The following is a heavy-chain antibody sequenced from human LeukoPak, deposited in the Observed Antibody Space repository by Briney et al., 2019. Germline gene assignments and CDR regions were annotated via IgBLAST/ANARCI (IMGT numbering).Heavy chain of an antibody. CDR3: ARDGTPNYGSGWVYMDV. CDR2: ISASGTVT. J-gene: IGHJ6*04. CDR1: GLSFRSYE. V-gene: IGHV3-48*03. D-gene: IGHD6-25*01. Sequence: GGSLRLSCAASGLSFRSYEMNWVRQAPGKGLEWIAYISASGTVTHYADSMEGRFTISRDNAKNSLYLEMNSLRGEDTAVYYCARDGTPNYGSGWVYMDVWGKGTTVTISS.